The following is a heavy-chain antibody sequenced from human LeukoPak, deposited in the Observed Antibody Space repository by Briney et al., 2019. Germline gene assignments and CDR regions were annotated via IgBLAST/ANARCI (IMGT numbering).Heavy chain of an antibody. CDR2: IYLNNGDT. Sequence: ASVKVSCKASGYTFTSYAIHWVRQAPGQRLEWMGWIYLNNGDTRSAEKFQGRVTITSDASISTAYMELSSLTSDDMAVYYCARDSPAAMLDIDYWGQGTLVTVSS. J-gene: IGHJ4*02. CDR3: ARDSPAAMLDIDY. D-gene: IGHD2-2*01. V-gene: IGHV1-2*02. CDR1: GYTFTSYA.